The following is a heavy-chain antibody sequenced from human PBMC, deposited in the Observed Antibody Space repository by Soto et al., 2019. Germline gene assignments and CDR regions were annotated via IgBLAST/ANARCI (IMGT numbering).Heavy chain of an antibody. V-gene: IGHV2-5*02. Sequence: QITLKESGPTLVRPTQTLTLTCAFSGFSLSTSGVGVGWIRQPPGKALEWLAVIYWDDSKHYSPSLRSRLTTTNATSKNQVVLTMTNMDPMDTGTYYCAHKGPEDWPLDYWGQGTLVTVSS. CDR1: GFSLSTSGVG. J-gene: IGHJ4*02. CDR2: IYWDDSK. CDR3: AHKGPEDWPLDY. D-gene: IGHD3-9*01.